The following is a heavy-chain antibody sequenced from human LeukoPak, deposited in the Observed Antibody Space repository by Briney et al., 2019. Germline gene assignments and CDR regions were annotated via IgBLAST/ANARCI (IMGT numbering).Heavy chain of an antibody. CDR1: GFTFDDYG. V-gene: IGHV3-20*04. Sequence: GGSLRLSCAASGFTFDDYGMSWVRDAPGKGLEWVSGINWNGGSTGYADSVKGRFTISRDNAKNSLYLQMNSLRAEDTALYYCARSGEGYYFDYWGQGTLVTVSS. CDR2: INWNGGST. J-gene: IGHJ4*02. D-gene: IGHD3-16*01. CDR3: ARSGEGYYFDY.